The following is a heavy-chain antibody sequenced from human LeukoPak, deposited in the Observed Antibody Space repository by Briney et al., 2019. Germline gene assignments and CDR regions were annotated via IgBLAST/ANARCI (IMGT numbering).Heavy chain of an antibody. Sequence: GGSLRLSCAASGFTFSSYAMSWVRLAPGKGLEWASAISGSGGSTYYADSVKGRFTISRDNSKNTLYLQMNSLRAEGTAVYYCAKESVADPLFDYWGQGTLVTVSS. CDR1: GFTFSSYA. CDR2: ISGSGGST. CDR3: AKESVADPLFDY. J-gene: IGHJ4*02. V-gene: IGHV3-23*01. D-gene: IGHD6-19*01.